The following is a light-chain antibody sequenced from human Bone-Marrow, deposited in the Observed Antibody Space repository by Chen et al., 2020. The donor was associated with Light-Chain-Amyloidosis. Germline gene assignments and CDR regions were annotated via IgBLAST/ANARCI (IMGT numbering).Light chain of an antibody. CDR3: QQLNSYPRT. V-gene: IGKV1-9*01. CDR2: AAS. Sequence: DIQLTQSPSFLSASVGDRVTITCRASQGISNYLAWYQQKPGKAPRLLIYAASTLQSGVPSRFSGSGSGTEFTLTISSLQPEELASYYCQQLNSYPRTFGQGTKVEIK. CDR1: QGISNY. J-gene: IGKJ1*01.